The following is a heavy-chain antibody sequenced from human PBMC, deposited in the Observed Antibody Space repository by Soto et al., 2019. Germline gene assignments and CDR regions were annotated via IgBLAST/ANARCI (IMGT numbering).Heavy chain of an antibody. Sequence: QVQLAQSGPEMKKPGASVTVSCKASGYTFISYGITWVRQAPGQGLEWVGWISPYNGDTNYAQSFQGRLSMTTDASTSTAYMYLRSLRSDDTAVYYCARAGGGYCTNGVCYGDNWFDPWGQGTPVSVSS. D-gene: IGHD2-8*01. CDR2: ISPYNGDT. CDR1: GYTFISYG. CDR3: ARAGGGYCTNGVCYGDNWFDP. J-gene: IGHJ5*02. V-gene: IGHV1-18*01.